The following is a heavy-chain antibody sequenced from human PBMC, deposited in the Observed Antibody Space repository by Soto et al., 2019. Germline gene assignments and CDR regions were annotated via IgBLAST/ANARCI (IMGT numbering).Heavy chain of an antibody. Sequence: GGSLRLSCAASGFTFSSYGMHWVRQAPGKGLEWVAVISYDGSNKYYADSVKGRFTISRDNSKNTLYLQMNSLRAEDTAVYYCAKGPPVLRFLEWLLTPGIYYGMDVWGQGTTVTVSS. CDR1: GFTFSSYG. CDR2: ISYDGSNK. CDR3: AKGPPVLRFLEWLLTPGIYYGMDV. J-gene: IGHJ6*02. D-gene: IGHD3-3*01. V-gene: IGHV3-30*18.